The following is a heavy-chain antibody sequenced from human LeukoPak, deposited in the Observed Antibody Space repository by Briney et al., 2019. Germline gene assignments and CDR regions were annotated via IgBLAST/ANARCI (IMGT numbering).Heavy chain of an antibody. CDR1: GFTFSSHG. V-gene: IGHV3-23*01. D-gene: IGHD5-24*01. CDR2: ISPNGVIT. J-gene: IGHJ4*02. Sequence: GGSLRLSCAASGFTFSSHGVNWVRQAPGKGLEWVSGISPNGVITYYADSVKGRFTISRDNSRGTVYLQMNSLRPEDTAVYYCAKDDAWLQYGNWGRGTLVTVSS. CDR3: AKDDAWLQYGN.